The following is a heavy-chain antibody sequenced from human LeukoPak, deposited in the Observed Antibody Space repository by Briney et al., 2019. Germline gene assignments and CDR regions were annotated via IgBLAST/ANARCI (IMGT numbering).Heavy chain of an antibody. CDR3: ARGHGVVPASDDPFDI. V-gene: IGHV3-30*02. CDR1: GFTFSYYG. Sequence: GGSLRLSCAASGFTFSYYGMHWVRQAPGKGLEWVAFIRYDANDKFYAESVRGRFTISRDNSRNTVYLQMNSLRAEDTAVYYCARGHGVVPASDDPFDIWGQGTMVTVSS. J-gene: IGHJ3*02. D-gene: IGHD2-2*01. CDR2: IRYDANDK.